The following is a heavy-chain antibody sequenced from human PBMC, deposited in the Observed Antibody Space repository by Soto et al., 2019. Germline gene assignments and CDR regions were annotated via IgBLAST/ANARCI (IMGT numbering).Heavy chain of an antibody. CDR3: ARQAWIAAAGSLDY. CDR1: GGSFSGYY. CDR2: INHSGST. Sequence: PSETLSLTCAVYGGSFSGYYWSWIRQPPGKGLEWIGEINHSGSTNYNPSLKSRVTISVDTSKNQFSLKLSSVTAADTAVYYCARQAWIAAAGSLDYWGQGTLVTVSS. J-gene: IGHJ4*02. D-gene: IGHD6-13*01. V-gene: IGHV4-34*01.